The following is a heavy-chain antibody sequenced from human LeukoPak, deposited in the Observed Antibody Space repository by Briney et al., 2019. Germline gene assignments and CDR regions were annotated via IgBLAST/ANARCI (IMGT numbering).Heavy chain of an antibody. V-gene: IGHV3-30*18. Sequence: GGSLRLSCAASGFTFSNYGMHWVRQAPGKGLAWVAVISYDGNNKYYADSVKGRFTISRDNSKNTLFLQMNSLRAEDTAVYYCAKGVDYCSGGSCPADYWGPGTLVTVSS. D-gene: IGHD2-15*01. CDR2: ISYDGNNK. CDR3: AKGVDYCSGGSCPADY. CDR1: GFTFSNYG. J-gene: IGHJ4*02.